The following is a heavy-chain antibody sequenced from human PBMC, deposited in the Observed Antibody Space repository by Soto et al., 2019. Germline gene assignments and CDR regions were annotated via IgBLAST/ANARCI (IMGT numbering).Heavy chain of an antibody. CDR2: IYYSGST. Sequence: PSETLSLTCSVSGGSISGSSYCWGWIRQPPGKGLEWIGSIYYSGSTYYNPSLKSRVTISVDTSKNQFSLKLSSVTAADTAVYYCARLALHFDYWGQGTLVTVSS. CDR1: GGSISGSSYC. J-gene: IGHJ4*02. CDR3: ARLALHFDY. V-gene: IGHV4-39*01.